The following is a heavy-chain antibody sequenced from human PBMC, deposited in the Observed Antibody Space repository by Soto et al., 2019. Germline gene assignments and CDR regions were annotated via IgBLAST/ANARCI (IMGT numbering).Heavy chain of an antibody. J-gene: IGHJ6*02. CDR1: GFTVNSHV. CDR3: TRSRGFGGMDV. V-gene: IGHV3-23*01. Sequence: GGSLRLSCAASGFTVNSHVMSWVRQAPGKGLEWVSSISGSGDGTYYGDSVKGRFTISRDSSSSTVYLETKNLRGEDTAVYFCTRSRGFGGMDVWGQGTTVTVSS. CDR2: ISGSGDGT. D-gene: IGHD3-22*01.